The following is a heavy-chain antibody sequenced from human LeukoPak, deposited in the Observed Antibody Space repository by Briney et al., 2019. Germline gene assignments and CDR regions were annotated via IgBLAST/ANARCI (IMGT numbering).Heavy chain of an antibody. CDR1: GLTVSSNY. CDR3: VRDGHSGYDYRDY. V-gene: IGHV3-66*01. CDR2: IYSGGTT. D-gene: IGHD5-12*01. Sequence: GGSLRLSCAASGLTVSSNYMRWARQAPGKGLEWVSFIYSGGTTYYADSVKGRFTVSRDNSENTLYLQMNSLRDEDTAVYYCVRDGHSGYDYRDYWGQGTLVTVSS. J-gene: IGHJ4*02.